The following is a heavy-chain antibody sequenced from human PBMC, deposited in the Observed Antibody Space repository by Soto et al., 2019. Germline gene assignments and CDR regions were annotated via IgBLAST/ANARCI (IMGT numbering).Heavy chain of an antibody. Sequence: GGSLRLSCAASGFTFSNYAMGWVRQAPGKGLEWVSSISTGIDATYYADSVKGRFTISRDDSKNTLYLQMNSLRAEDTAVYYCAKDRTVAARNFDYWGQGTLVTVSS. CDR1: GFTFSNYA. J-gene: IGHJ4*02. CDR2: ISTGIDAT. D-gene: IGHD6-6*01. CDR3: AKDRTVAARNFDY. V-gene: IGHV3-23*01.